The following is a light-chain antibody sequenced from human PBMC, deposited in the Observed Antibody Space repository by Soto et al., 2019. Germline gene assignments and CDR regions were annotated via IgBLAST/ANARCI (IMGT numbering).Light chain of an antibody. Sequence: ELVLTQSPATLSLSPGERATLSCRASQNVSTFFAWYQQKPGQAPRLLIYDVSNRATGFPARFSGSGSGTDLTITISSLEPEDSAVYYCHQRSSWPLTFGGGTKVDIK. J-gene: IGKJ4*01. V-gene: IGKV3-11*01. CDR1: QNVSTF. CDR2: DVS. CDR3: HQRSSWPLT.